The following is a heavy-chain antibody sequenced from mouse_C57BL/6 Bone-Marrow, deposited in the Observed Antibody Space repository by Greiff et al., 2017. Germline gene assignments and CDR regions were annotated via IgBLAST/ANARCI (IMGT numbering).Heavy chain of an antibody. J-gene: IGHJ2*01. Sequence: QVQLQQPGAELVMPGASVKLSCKASGYTFTSYWMHWVKQRPGQGLEWIGEIDPSDSNTNYNQKFKGKSTLTVDKSSSTAYMQLISLTSEDSAVYYCARRGTPYYFDYWGQGTTLTVSS. V-gene: IGHV1-69*01. CDR3: ARRGTPYYFDY. CDR1: GYTFTSYW. CDR2: IDPSDSNT. D-gene: IGHD2-14*01.